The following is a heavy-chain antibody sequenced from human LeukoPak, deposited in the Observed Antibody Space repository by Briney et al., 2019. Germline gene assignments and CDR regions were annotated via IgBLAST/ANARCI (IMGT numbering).Heavy chain of an antibody. CDR2: INAGNGNT. V-gene: IGHV1-3*01. CDR1: GYTFTSYA. Sequence: ASVKVSCKASGYTFTSYAMHWVRQAPGQRLEWMGWINAGNGNTKYSQKFQGRVTITRDTSASTAYMELSSLRSEDTAVYYCARSSGYSYGYDHWGQGTLVTVSS. CDR3: ARSSGYSYGYDH. J-gene: IGHJ5*02. D-gene: IGHD5-18*01.